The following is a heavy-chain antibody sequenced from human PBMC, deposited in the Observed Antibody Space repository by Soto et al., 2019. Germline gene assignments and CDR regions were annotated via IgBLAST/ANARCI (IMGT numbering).Heavy chain of an antibody. CDR3: ARGGGGYDAFDY. CDR2: INHSGST. CDR1: GGSFSGYY. V-gene: IGHV4-34*01. Sequence: SETLSLTCAVYGGSFSGYYWSWIRQPPGKGLEWIGEINHSGSTNYNPSLKSRVTISVDTSKNQFSLKLSSVTAADTAVYYCARGGGGYDAFDYWGQGTLVTVS. D-gene: IGHD5-12*01. J-gene: IGHJ4*02.